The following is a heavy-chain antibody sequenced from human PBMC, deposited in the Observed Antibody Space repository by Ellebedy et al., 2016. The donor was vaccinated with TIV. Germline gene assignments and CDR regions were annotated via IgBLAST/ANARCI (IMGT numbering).Heavy chain of an antibody. D-gene: IGHD3-22*01. CDR2: IYRSGST. CDR1: GGSISSGSYY. Sequence: SETLSLXXTVSGGSISSGSYYWSWIRQPAGKGLEWIGRIYRSGSTNYNPSLKSRVTMSVDTSKNQFSLKLSSLTAADTAVYFCARAVLSSGDYGYYSYYYMDVWGKGTTVTVSS. CDR3: ARAVLSSGDYGYYSYYYMDV. V-gene: IGHV4-61*02. J-gene: IGHJ6*03.